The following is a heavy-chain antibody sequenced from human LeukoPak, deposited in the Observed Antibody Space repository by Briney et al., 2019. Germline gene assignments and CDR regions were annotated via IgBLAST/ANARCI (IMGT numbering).Heavy chain of an antibody. D-gene: IGHD5/OR15-5a*01. V-gene: IGHV3-7*01. CDR2: IKQEGTEK. CDR1: GFTFSNYW. J-gene: IGHJ4*02. CDR3: ARGLRPFDY. Sequence: GGSLRLSCAASGFTFSNYWMTWVRRAPGKGLEWVANIKQEGTEKNYVDSVKGRFTISRDNAKNSLYPQMNSLRADDTAVYYCARGLRPFDYWGQGTLVTVSS.